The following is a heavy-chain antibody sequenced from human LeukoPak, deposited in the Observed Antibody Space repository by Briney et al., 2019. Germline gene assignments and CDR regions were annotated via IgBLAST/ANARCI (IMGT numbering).Heavy chain of an antibody. CDR2: INSDGSST. V-gene: IGHV3-74*01. CDR1: GNYW. CDR3: ARDLSWYFDY. Sequence: GGSLRLSCAASGNYWMHWVRQAPGKGLVWVSRINSDGSSTSYADSVKGRFTISRDNAKNTLYLQMNSLRAEDTAVYYCARDLSWYFDYWGQGTLVTVSS. D-gene: IGHD2/OR15-2a*01. J-gene: IGHJ4*02.